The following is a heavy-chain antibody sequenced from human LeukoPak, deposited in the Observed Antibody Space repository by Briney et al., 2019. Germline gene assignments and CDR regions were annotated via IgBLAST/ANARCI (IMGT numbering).Heavy chain of an antibody. CDR1: GFIFSSYG. CDR3: ARDNAGLVKHLDAFDL. Sequence: PGGSLRLSCAASGFIFSSYGMHWVRQAPGKGLEWVAVIWNDGSNEFYADSVKGLFIISRDNSKNTLYLQVNRLRAEDAAVYYCARDNAGLVKHLDAFDLWGQGTMVSVSS. CDR2: IWNDGSNE. J-gene: IGHJ3*01. V-gene: IGHV3-33*01. D-gene: IGHD1-26*01.